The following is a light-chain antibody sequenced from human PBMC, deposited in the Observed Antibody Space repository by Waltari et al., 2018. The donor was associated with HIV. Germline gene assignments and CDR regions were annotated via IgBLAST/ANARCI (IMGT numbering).Light chain of an antibody. Sequence: YAITPPPAVYAAPGEKVAVSCVGITCHRRNNNITWYQRLPGTAPKLLIYDNSERPSGIPDRFSGSKSGTSAPLCITGLQTGDEADYYCGTWDSSLSAVVFGTGTKVTVL. V-gene: IGLV1-51*01. CDR1: TCHRRNNN. CDR2: DNS. J-gene: IGLJ1*01. CDR3: GTWDSSLSAVV.